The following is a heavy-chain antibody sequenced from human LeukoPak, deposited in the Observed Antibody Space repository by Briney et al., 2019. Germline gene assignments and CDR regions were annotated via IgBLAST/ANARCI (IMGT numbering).Heavy chain of an antibody. CDR2: ITSVGRVTIYGDGSGT. V-gene: IGHV3-74*01. D-gene: IGHD6-13*01. J-gene: IGHJ4*02. CDR3: AREAYSSDWYGPDY. CDR1: GFTFSTSW. Sequence: GGSLRLSCAASGFTFSTSWMHWAAQPPGKGLVWAYRITSVGRVTIYGDGSGTTYADSVKGRFTISRDNAKNTLYLQMDSLRAEDTAVYYCAREAYSSDWYGPDYWGQGTLVTVSA.